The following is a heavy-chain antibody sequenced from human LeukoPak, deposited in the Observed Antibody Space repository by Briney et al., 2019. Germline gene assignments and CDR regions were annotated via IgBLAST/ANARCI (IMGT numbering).Heavy chain of an antibody. CDR1: GFTVSSDY. J-gene: IGHJ4*02. V-gene: IGHV3-53*01. CDR2: IYSGGST. CDR3: ARDRIGVGATPTGLVY. Sequence: GGSLRLSCAASGFTVSSDYTSWVRQAPGKGLEWVSVIYSGGSTYYADSVKGRFTISRDNAKNSLYLQMNSLRAEDTAVYYCARDRIGVGATPTGLVYWGQGNRVTVSS. D-gene: IGHD1-26*01.